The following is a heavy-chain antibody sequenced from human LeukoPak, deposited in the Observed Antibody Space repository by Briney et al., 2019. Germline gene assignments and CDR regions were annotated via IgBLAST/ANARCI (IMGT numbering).Heavy chain of an antibody. Sequence: SETLSLTCAVSGGSISSSNWWTWVRQPPGKGLEWIGEIYHSGGTNYNPSLKSRVTISVDKSKNQFSLKLSSVTAADTAVYYCARDLATAGFQDHWGQGTLVTVSS. D-gene: IGHD6-13*01. J-gene: IGHJ4*02. CDR3: ARDLATAGFQDH. CDR2: IYHSGGT. V-gene: IGHV4-4*02. CDR1: GGSISSSNW.